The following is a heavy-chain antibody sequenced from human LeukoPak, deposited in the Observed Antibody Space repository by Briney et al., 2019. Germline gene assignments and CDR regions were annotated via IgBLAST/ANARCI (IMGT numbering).Heavy chain of an antibody. CDR1: GYTFTSYG. J-gene: IGHJ5*02. V-gene: IGHV1-18*01. CDR3: ARDYDFWSGPRQKTTDEFDP. Sequence: ASVKVSCKASGYTFTSYGTSWVRQAPGQGLEWMGWISAYNGNTNYAQKLQGRVTMTTDTSTSTAYMELRSLRSDDTAVYYCARDYDFWSGPRQKTTDEFDPWGQGTLVTVSS. D-gene: IGHD3-3*01. CDR2: ISAYNGNT.